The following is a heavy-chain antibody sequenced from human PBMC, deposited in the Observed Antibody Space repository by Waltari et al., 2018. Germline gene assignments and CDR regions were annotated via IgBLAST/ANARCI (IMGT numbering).Heavy chain of an antibody. CDR1: GFTFSSYA. Sequence: EVQLLESGGGLVQPGGSLRLSCAASGFTFSSYAMSWVRQAPGKGLEWVSAISGSGGMTYYTGSVKGWFTMSRDNSKNTLYLKMNSLRAEDTAVEYCATDRGYYDSSGYYYVAFQHGGQGTLVTVSS. D-gene: IGHD3-22*01. CDR3: ATDRGYYDSSGYYYVAFQH. V-gene: IGHV3-23*01. J-gene: IGHJ1*01. CDR2: ISGSGGMT.